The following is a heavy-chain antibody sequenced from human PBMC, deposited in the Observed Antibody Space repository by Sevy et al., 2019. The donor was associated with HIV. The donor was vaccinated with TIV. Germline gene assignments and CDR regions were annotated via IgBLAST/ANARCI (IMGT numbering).Heavy chain of an antibody. CDR1: GFTVSSNY. Sequence: GGSLRLSCAASGFTVSSNYMTWVRQVPGKGLEGVSVIYSDGTTYHADSVKDRFTISRDNSKNTLYLQMNSLRAEDTAVYYCARGGTGYSYALIYWGQGTLVTVSS. D-gene: IGHD5-18*01. V-gene: IGHV3-66*01. J-gene: IGHJ4*02. CDR2: IYSDGTT. CDR3: ARGGTGYSYALIY.